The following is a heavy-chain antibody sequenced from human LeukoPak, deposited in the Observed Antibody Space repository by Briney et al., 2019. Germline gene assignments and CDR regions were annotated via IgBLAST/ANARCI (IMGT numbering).Heavy chain of an antibody. Sequence: PGGSLRLSCAASGFTFSSYAMSWVRQAPGKGLEWVSAISGSGGSTYYADSVKGRFTISRDNSKNTLFLQMNSLRAEDTAVYYCAKNQYYYDSAADYWGQGTLVTVSS. D-gene: IGHD3-22*01. V-gene: IGHV3-23*01. J-gene: IGHJ4*02. CDR2: ISGSGGST. CDR1: GFTFSSYA. CDR3: AKNQYYYDSAADY.